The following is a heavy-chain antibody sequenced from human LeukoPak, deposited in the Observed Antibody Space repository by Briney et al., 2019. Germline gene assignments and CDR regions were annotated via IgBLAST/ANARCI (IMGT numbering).Heavy chain of an antibody. CDR2: LSGSGGST. V-gene: IGHV3-23*01. D-gene: IGHD5-12*01. CDR3: AKDQGYGGLFFDY. Sequence: GGSLRLSCAASGFPFSRYAMSWVRQAPGKGLEWVAALSGSGGSTFYSDSVKGRVSISRDNSKNTLYLQMNSLRAEDTAVYYCAKDQGYGGLFFDYWGQGILVTVSS. CDR1: GFPFSRYA. J-gene: IGHJ4*02.